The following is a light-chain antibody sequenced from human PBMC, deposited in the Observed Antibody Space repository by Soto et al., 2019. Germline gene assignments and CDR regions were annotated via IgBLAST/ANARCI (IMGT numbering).Light chain of an antibody. CDR2: DDS. Sequence: SYELTQPPSVSGAPGETARITCGRNNIGSDTVHWYQQKPGQAPVVVVYDDSERPSGTPERISGSTSGDTATLTIRRVEAGDEADYYCLVWDSIGDNYVFGSGTKVTVL. J-gene: IGLJ1*01. V-gene: IGLV3-21*02. CDR1: NIGSDT. CDR3: LVWDSIGDNYV.